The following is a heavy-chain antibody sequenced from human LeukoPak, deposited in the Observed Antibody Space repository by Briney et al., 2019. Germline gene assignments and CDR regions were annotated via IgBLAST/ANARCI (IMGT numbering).Heavy chain of an antibody. J-gene: IGHJ4*02. CDR3: ARATTGTTVDY. Sequence: ASVKVSYKASGYTFTVYYMHWVRQAPGQGLEWMGWINPNSGGTNYAQKFQGRVTMTRDTSISTAYMELSRLRSDDTAVHYCARATTGTTVDYWGQGTLVTVSS. CDR1: GYTFTVYY. CDR2: INPNSGGT. D-gene: IGHD1-1*01. V-gene: IGHV1-2*02.